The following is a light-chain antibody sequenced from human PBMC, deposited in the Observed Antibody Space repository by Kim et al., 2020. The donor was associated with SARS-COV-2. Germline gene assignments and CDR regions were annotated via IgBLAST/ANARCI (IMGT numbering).Light chain of an antibody. CDR1: SLRNYY. CDR2: GKT. Sequence: SSELTQDPAVSVALGQTVRITCQGDSLRNYYASWYQQKPGQAPILVIYGKTNRPSGIPDRFSGSNSGNTASLTITGAQAEDEADYYCNSRDSSGNHQVFGGGTKLTVL. V-gene: IGLV3-19*01. J-gene: IGLJ2*01. CDR3: NSRDSSGNHQV.